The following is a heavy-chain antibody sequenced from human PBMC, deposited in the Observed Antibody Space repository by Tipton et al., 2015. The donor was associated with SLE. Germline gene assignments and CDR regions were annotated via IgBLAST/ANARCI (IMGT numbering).Heavy chain of an antibody. CDR1: AGSISNYY. V-gene: IGHV4-59*08. Sequence: TLSLTCNVSAGSISNYYWSWIRQPPGKGLEWIGYIYYSGNTNYNPSLKSRVTISVDTSKNQFSLNLNSVTAADTAVYYCASAISGSYYVRDAFDIWGQGTMVTVSS. CDR3: ASAISGSYYVRDAFDI. D-gene: IGHD1-26*01. J-gene: IGHJ3*02. CDR2: IYYSGNT.